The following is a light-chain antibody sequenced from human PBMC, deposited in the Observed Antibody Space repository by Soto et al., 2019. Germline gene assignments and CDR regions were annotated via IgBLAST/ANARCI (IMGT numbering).Light chain of an antibody. CDR1: QSVSSY. V-gene: IGKV3-11*01. J-gene: IGKJ1*01. CDR2: DVS. Sequence: EIVLTQSPAILSLSPGERATLSCRASQSVSSYLAWYQQKPGQAPRLLIHDVSNRATGIPARFSGSGSGTDFALTISGLEPADFVIYYCQQRSTWPPTFGQGTQVEIK. CDR3: QQRSTWPPT.